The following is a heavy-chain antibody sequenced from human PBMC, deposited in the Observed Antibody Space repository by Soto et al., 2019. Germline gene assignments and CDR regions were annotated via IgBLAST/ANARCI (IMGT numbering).Heavy chain of an antibody. CDR2: IYYSGST. V-gene: IGHV4-31*03. Sequence: QVQLQESGPGLVKPSQTLSLTCTVSGGSISSGGYYWSWIRQHPGKGLEWIEYIYYSGSTYYNPSLKSRVSISVDTSKHQFSLQLSSVTAADTAVEYCARAPTGTDYYYYYLDVWGKGTTVTVSS. CDR1: GGSISSGGYY. CDR3: ARAPTGTDYYYYYLDV. J-gene: IGHJ6*03. D-gene: IGHD1-1*01.